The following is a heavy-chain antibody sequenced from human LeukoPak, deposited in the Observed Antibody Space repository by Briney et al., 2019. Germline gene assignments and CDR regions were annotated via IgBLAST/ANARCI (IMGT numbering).Heavy chain of an antibody. CDR2: IDPSDSYT. V-gene: IGHV5-10-1*01. CDR3: ARPIQGYSYGYPDAFDI. Sequence: GESLKISCKGSGYSFTSYWISWVRQMPGKGLEWMGRIDPSDSYTNYSPSFQGHVTTSADKSISTAYLQWSSLKASDTAMYYCARPIQGYSYGYPDAFDIWGQGTMVTVSS. CDR1: GYSFTSYW. D-gene: IGHD5-18*01. J-gene: IGHJ3*02.